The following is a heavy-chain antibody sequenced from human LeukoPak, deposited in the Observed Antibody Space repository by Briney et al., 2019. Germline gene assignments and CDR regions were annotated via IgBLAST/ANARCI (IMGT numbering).Heavy chain of an antibody. Sequence: ASVKVSCKASGYTFTGYYMHWVRQAPGQGLEWMGRINPNSGGTNYAQKFQGRVTMTRDTSISTAYMELSRLRSDDTAVYYRARGYYYDSSAPYFQHWGQGTLVTVSS. D-gene: IGHD3-22*01. CDR1: GYTFTGYY. CDR2: INPNSGGT. CDR3: ARGYYYDSSAPYFQH. V-gene: IGHV1-2*06. J-gene: IGHJ1*01.